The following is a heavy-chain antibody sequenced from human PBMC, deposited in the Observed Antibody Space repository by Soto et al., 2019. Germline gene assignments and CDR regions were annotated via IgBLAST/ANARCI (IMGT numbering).Heavy chain of an antibody. CDR3: ARNPYVRRNYYFFDP. Sequence: PSETLSLTCSVSGASIRSYFWSWVRQPAGQGLEWIGHIYIRGTTSYNPSLEGRVTLSLDTSKNQVSLVVTSVTAADTAVYYCARNPYVRRNYYFFDPWGPGTLVTVSS. J-gene: IGHJ5*02. D-gene: IGHD3-22*01. CDR2: IYIRGTT. V-gene: IGHV4-4*07. CDR1: GASIRSYF.